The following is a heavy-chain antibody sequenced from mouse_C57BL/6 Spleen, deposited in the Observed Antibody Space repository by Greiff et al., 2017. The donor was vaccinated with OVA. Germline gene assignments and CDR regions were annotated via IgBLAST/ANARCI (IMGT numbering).Heavy chain of an antibody. CDR1: GYTFTSSW. V-gene: IGHV1-55*01. CDR2: IYPGDGCT. CDR3: ARLRCYDGYYDYAMDY. D-gene: IGHD2-3*01. Sequence: QVQLQQPGAELVKPGASVKMSCKASGYTFTSSWITWVKQRPGQGLEWIGDIYPGDGCTNYNEKLKSTATLTVDTSSSTAYMQLSSLTSEDSAVYYCARLRCYDGYYDYAMDYWGQGTSVTVSS. J-gene: IGHJ4*01.